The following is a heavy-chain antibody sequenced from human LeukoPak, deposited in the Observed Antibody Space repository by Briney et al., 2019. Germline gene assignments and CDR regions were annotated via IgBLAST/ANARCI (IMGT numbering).Heavy chain of an antibody. D-gene: IGHD3-22*01. CDR1: GFYFESYA. J-gene: IGHJ6*03. Sequence: GGSLRLSCATSGFYFESYAMSWVRQAPGKGLEWGSGVSGSGASTYYADSVKGRFTISRDSSKNTLYLQLNSLRVEDTAVYYCARVYGSSNYYYDRYYYYMDVWGRGTTVTVSS. CDR3: ARVYGSSNYYYDRYYYYMDV. V-gene: IGHV3-23*01. CDR2: VSGSGAST.